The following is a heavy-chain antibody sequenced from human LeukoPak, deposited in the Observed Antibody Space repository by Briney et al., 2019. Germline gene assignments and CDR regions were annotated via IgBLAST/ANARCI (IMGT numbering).Heavy chain of an antibody. CDR2: IRYDGSNK. D-gene: IGHD6-19*01. V-gene: IGHV3-30*02. J-gene: IGHJ4*02. Sequence: GGSLRLSCAASGFTFSSYGMHWVRQAPGKGLEWVAFIRYDGSNKYYADSVEGRFTISRDNSKNTLYLQMNSLRAEDTAVYYCAKDPEPVAGTLFDYWGQGTLVTVSS. CDR1: GFTFSSYG. CDR3: AKDPEPVAGTLFDY.